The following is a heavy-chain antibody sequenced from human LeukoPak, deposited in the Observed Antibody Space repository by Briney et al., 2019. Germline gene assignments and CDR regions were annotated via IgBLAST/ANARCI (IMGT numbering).Heavy chain of an antibody. CDR3: AREDTGGYGNYFDY. CDR1: GYTFSSYW. J-gene: IGHJ4*02. Sequence: GGSLRLSCSASGYTFSSYWIHWVRQAPGKGLVWVSRINGDGSSTDYADSVKGRFTISRDKAKNTLYLQMNSLRAEDTAMYYCAREDTGGYGNYFDYWGQGTLVTVSS. CDR2: INGDGSST. V-gene: IGHV3-74*01. D-gene: IGHD2-8*02.